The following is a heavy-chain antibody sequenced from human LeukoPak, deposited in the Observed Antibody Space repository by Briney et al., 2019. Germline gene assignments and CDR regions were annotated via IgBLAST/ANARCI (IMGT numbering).Heavy chain of an antibody. V-gene: IGHV4-31*03. Sequence: PSQTLSLTCTVSGGSISSGGHYWSWIRQHPGKGLEWIGYIYYSGSTYYNPSLKSRVTISVDTSKNQFSLKLSSVTAADTAVYYCASAGSSSSSYYFDYWGQGTLVTVSS. CDR1: GGSISSGGHY. CDR2: IYYSGST. CDR3: ASAGSSSSSYYFDY. J-gene: IGHJ4*02. D-gene: IGHD6-6*01.